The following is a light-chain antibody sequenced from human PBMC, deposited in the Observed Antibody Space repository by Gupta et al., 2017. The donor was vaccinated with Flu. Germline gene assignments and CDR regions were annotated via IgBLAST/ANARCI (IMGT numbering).Light chain of an antibody. Sequence: QSALTQPPSASGSPGQSVTISCTGTSSDVGGYNYVSWYQQHPGKAPKLMIYEVSNRPSGVSNRFSGSKSGNTASLTISGLQAEEEADYYCSSYTSSSTFVFGTGTKLTVL. CDR2: EVS. CDR1: SSDVGGYNY. CDR3: SSYTSSSTFV. V-gene: IGLV2-14*01. J-gene: IGLJ1*01.